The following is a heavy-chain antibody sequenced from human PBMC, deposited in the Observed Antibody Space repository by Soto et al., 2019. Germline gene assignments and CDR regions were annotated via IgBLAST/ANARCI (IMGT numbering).Heavy chain of an antibody. V-gene: IGHV1-8*01. CDR3: ARAARYNWNYV. CDR2: RNPNSGNT. Sequence: QVQLVQSGAEVKKPGASVKVSCKASGYTFTSYDSTWVRQTTGQGLEWMGGRNPNSGNTGYAQKFQGRVTMTRNTSISTAYMELSSLRSEDTAVYYCARAARYNWNYVWGQGTLVTVSS. J-gene: IGHJ4*02. D-gene: IGHD1-7*01. CDR1: GYTFTSYD.